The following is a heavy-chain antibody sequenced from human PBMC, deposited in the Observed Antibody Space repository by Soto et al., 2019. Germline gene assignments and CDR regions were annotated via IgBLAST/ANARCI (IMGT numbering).Heavy chain of an antibody. CDR3: ARLGGGRGYYYYGMDV. Sequence: ETLSLTCTVSGGSISSYYWSWIRQPPGKGLEWIGYIYYSGSTNYNPSLKSRVTISVDTSKNQFSLKLSSVTAADTAVYYCARLGGGRGYYYYGMDVWGQGTTVTVSS. CDR1: GGSISSYY. CDR2: IYYSGST. D-gene: IGHD2-15*01. J-gene: IGHJ6*02. V-gene: IGHV4-59*01.